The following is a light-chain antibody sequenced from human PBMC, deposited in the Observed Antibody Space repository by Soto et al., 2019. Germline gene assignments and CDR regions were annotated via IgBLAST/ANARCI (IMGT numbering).Light chain of an antibody. J-gene: IGLJ2*01. CDR3: TSYSSTSHVV. CDR2: DVS. V-gene: IGLV2-14*01. Sequence: SALTQPASVSGSPGQPITISCTGTSSDVGGYNYVSWYQQHPGKAPKVMIYDVSNRPSGVSNRFSGSKSGNTASLTISGLQAEDEADYYCTSYSSTSHVVFGGGTKLTVL. CDR1: SSDVGGYNY.